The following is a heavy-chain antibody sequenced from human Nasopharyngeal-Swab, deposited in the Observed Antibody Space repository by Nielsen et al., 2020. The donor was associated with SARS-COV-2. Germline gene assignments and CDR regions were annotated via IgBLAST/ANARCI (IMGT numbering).Heavy chain of an antibody. CDR1: GFTFSSYA. D-gene: IGHD4-23*01. V-gene: IGHV3-23*01. J-gene: IGHJ3*02. CDR2: ISGSGGST. Sequence: GGSLRLSCAASGFTFSSYAMSWVRQAPGKGLEWASAISGSGGSTYYADSVKGRFTISRDNSKNTLYLQMNSLRAEDTAVYYCAKEAYGGNSGESAFDIWGQGTTVTVSS. CDR3: AKEAYGGNSGESAFDI.